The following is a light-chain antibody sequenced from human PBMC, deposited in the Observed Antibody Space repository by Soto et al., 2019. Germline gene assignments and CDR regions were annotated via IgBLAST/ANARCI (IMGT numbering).Light chain of an antibody. CDR1: QTVRSNS. J-gene: IGKJ3*01. V-gene: IGKV3-20*01. CDR3: QHSAT. CDR2: DAS. Sequence: EIVLTQAPGTGSLSPLERSTLSCRASQTVRSNSLAWYQQKPGQAPRLLMYDASSRPPGIPDRFSGSGSGTDFSLTISRLEPEDFAVYYCQHSATFGPGTKVDIK.